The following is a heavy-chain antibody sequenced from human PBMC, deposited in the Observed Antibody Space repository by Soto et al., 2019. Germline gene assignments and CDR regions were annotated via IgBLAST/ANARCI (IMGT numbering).Heavy chain of an antibody. CDR1: GFTISGNY. V-gene: IGHV3-53*01. D-gene: IGHD2-21*02. Sequence: EVQLVESGGGLIQPGGSLRLSCAASGFTISGNYITWVRQAPGKGLEWVSVIFSGDNTFYSDSVKGRFTISRASSKNTVYLQMNRLRGDDTAVYFCATGLTLPVRPSFDTWGQGTLLTVSS. CDR2: IFSGDNT. CDR3: ATGLTLPVRPSFDT. J-gene: IGHJ5*02.